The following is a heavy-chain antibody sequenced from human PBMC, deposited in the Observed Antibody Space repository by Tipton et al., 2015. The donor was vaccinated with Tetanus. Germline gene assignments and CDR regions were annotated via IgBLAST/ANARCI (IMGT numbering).Heavy chain of an antibody. CDR3: ATTSKTTPTNSRGPEGFDF. CDR2: IKEDGSQK. V-gene: IGHV3-7*01. J-gene: IGHJ3*01. CDR1: GFTFSTFW. D-gene: IGHD4-17*01. Sequence: GSLRLSCAASGFTFSTFWMSWVRQAPGKGLEWVANIKEDGSQKYYVDSVKGRFTISRDSAKNSLFLEMNGLRAEDTAVYYCATTSKTTPTNSRGPEGFDFWGRGTMVTVSS.